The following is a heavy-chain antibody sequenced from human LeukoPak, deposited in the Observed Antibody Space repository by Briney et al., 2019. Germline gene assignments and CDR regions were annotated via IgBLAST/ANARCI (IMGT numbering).Heavy chain of an antibody. V-gene: IGHV3-23*01. Sequence: PGGSLRLSCAASGFTFSSYAMSWVRQAPGKGLEWVSGISGSGGSTNYEDSVKGRFTISRDNSKKTLYLQMNSLRAEDTAVYYCAKDPLGMRYFDYWGRGTLVTVSS. CDR2: ISGSGGST. CDR1: GFTFSSYA. CDR3: AKDPLGMRYFDY. J-gene: IGHJ4*02. D-gene: IGHD3-16*01.